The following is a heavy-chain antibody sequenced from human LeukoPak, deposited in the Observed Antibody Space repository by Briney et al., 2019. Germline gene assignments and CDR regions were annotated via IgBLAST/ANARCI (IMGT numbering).Heavy chain of an antibody. V-gene: IGHV3-30*18. Sequence: AGSLRLSCAASGFTFSSYGMHGVRQAPGKGLEWVAVVSYDESNKYYADSVKRRFTISRDNSKNTLYLQMNSLRADDTAVYYCAKDQTMIVVVITDYYYYYGMDVWGQGTTVTVSS. CDR3: AKDQTMIVVVITDYYYYYGMDV. J-gene: IGHJ6*02. CDR1: GFTFSSYG. D-gene: IGHD3-22*01. CDR2: VSYDESNK.